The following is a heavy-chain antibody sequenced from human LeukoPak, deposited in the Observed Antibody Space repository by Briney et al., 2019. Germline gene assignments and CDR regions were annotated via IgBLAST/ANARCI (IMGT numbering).Heavy chain of an antibody. CDR3: SRGLDSRKLGY. Sequence: SETLSLTCTVSGASFNSDDQYWNWLRQSPGKGLEWIGSIHPSGMLYNNLSLESRVTMSRDTSKNQFSLNLNSVTAADTAVYFCSRGLDSRKLGYWGQGILVTVSS. V-gene: IGHV4-31*03. CDR1: GASFNSDDQY. J-gene: IGHJ4*02. D-gene: IGHD3-22*01. CDR2: IHPSGML.